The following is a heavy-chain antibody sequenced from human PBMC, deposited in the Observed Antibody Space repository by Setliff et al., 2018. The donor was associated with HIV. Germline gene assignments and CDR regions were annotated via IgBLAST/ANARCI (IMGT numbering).Heavy chain of an antibody. V-gene: IGHV4-4*07. Sequence: SETLSLTCTVSGGSISSYYWSWIRQPAGKGLEWIGRIYTSGSTNYNPSLKSRVTMSVDTSKNQFSPKLSSVTAADTAVYYCARRIDDSGSFPDKNWFDTWGQGSLVTVSS. CDR3: ARRIDDSGSFPDKNWFDT. CDR2: IYTSGST. J-gene: IGHJ5*02. D-gene: IGHD3-10*01. CDR1: GGSISSYY.